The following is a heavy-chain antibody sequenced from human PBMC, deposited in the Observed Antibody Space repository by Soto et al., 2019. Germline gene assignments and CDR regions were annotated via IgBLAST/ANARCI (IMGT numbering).Heavy chain of an antibody. J-gene: IGHJ2*01. V-gene: IGHV3-20*01. Sequence: EVQLVESGGSVIRPGGSLRLSCAASGFAFQNHGMAWVRQVPGKGLEWVAGISGSGVNAGYADSVKGRFTISRDNGDNSLYLEINKLGDEHTALYHSTRKPHWQYWYFDLWGRGTLVTVSS. D-gene: IGHD1-1*01. CDR1: GFAFQNHG. CDR2: ISGSGVNA. CDR3: TRKPHWQYWYFDL.